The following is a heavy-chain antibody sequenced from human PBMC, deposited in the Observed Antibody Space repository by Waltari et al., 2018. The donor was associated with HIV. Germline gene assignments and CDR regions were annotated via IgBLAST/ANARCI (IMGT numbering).Heavy chain of an antibody. J-gene: IGHJ4*02. Sequence: QVQLVQSGAEVKKPGASVKVSCKASGYAFTDFYIHWVRQAPGQGLEWMGWINPNTGDTKYAQKFRGRVTMTRAPSINPVYMELNRLRSDDTATYYCARETRFDGDYVKYIDFWGQGALVTVSS. D-gene: IGHD4-17*01. V-gene: IGHV1-2*02. CDR3: ARETRFDGDYVKYIDF. CDR1: GYAFTDFY. CDR2: INPNTGDT.